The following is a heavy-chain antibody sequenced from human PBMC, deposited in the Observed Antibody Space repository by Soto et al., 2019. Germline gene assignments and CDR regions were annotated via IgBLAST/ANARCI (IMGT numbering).Heavy chain of an antibody. J-gene: IGHJ4*02. CDR2: ISSSSSTI. Sequence: GGSLRLSCAASGFTFSSYSMNWVRQAPGKGLEWVSYISSSSSTIYYADSVKGRFTISRDNAKNSLYLQMNSLRAEDTAVYYCASLILPKGEQWLGDDYWGQGTLVTVSS. V-gene: IGHV3-48*01. D-gene: IGHD6-19*01. CDR1: GFTFSSYS. CDR3: ASLILPKGEQWLGDDY.